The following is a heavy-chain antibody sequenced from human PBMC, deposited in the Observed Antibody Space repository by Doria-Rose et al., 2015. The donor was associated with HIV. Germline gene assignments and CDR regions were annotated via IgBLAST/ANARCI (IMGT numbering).Heavy chain of an antibody. J-gene: IGHJ4*02. CDR3: ARIKSSGWYHKYYFDF. CDR2: NFSDDER. V-gene: IGHV2-26*01. D-gene: IGHD6-13*01. CDR1: GVSLSSPGMS. Sequence: QITLKESDPVLVKPTETLTLTCTVSGVSLSSPGMSVSWIRQPPGKALEWLANNFSDDERSYKTSLKSRLTISRGTSKSQVVLTMTDMDPVDTATYYCARIKSSGWYHKYYFDFWGQGTLVIVSA.